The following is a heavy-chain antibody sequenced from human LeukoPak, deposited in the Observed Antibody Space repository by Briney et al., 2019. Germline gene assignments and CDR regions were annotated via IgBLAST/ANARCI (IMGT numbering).Heavy chain of an antibody. J-gene: IGHJ3*02. Sequence: RAASVKVSCKASGYTLTDYFMNWVRQAPGQGLEWMGWINPKSGGTVYAQKFQGRVTMTRDTSSSTAYMELSRLRFDDTVVYYCARGPRITIFGVVMANDAFDIWGQGTMVTVSS. V-gene: IGHV1-2*02. CDR1: GYTLTDYF. CDR3: ARGPRITIFGVVMANDAFDI. CDR2: INPKSGGT. D-gene: IGHD3-3*01.